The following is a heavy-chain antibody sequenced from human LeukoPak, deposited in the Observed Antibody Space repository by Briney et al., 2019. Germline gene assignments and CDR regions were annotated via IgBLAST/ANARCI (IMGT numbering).Heavy chain of an antibody. V-gene: IGHV3-48*03. Sequence: GGSLRLSCAASGFTFSSYEMNWVRQAPGKGLEWVSYISSSGSTIYYADSVKGRFTISRDNAKNTLYLQMNSLRAEDTAVYYCARAPGDYFDYWGQGTLVTVSS. CDR3: ARAPGDYFDY. J-gene: IGHJ4*02. CDR2: ISSSGSTI. D-gene: IGHD3-10*01. CDR1: GFTFSSYE.